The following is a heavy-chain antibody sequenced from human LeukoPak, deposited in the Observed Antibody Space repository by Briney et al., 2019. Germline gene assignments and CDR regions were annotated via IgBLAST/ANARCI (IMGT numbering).Heavy chain of an antibody. D-gene: IGHD2-2*01. CDR3: ARVYCSSTICHLYFDY. J-gene: IGHJ4*02. V-gene: IGHV4-31*03. CDR1: GGSISSGGYY. CDR2: IYYSGST. Sequence: SQTLSLTCTVSGGSISSGGYYWSWIRQHPGKGLEWIGYIYYSGSTYYNPSLKSRVTISVDTSKNQFSLKLSSVTAADTAVYYCARVYCSSTICHLYFDYWGQGTLVTVSS.